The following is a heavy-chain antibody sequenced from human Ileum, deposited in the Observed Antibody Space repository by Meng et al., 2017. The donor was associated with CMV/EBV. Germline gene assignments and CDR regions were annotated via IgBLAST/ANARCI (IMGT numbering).Heavy chain of an antibody. CDR2: TAYRSKWDY. CDR1: GDSVSTNNVA. D-gene: IGHD6-6*01. J-gene: IGHJ4*02. CDR3: ARESELLRFDH. Sequence: QEQRLQSGPGLVNPYPTLSLTWDISGDSVSTNNVAWNWIRQSPLRGLEWLGRTAYRSKWDYEYSVSVESRITISPDTSKNQFSLHLRSVTPEDTAIYYCARESELLRFDHWGQGTLVTVSS. V-gene: IGHV6-1*01.